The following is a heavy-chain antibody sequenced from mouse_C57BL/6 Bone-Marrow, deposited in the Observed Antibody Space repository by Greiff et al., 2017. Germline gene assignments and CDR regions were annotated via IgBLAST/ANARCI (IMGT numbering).Heavy chain of an antibody. D-gene: IGHD3-2*02. Sequence: QVQLQQPGAELVKPGASVKMSCKASGYTFTSYWITWVKQRPGQGLEWIGDIYPGSGSTNYNEKFKSKATLTVDTSSSTAYMQLSSLTSEDSAVYYCARDEGSSGYLGFAYWGQGTLVTVSA. CDR3: ARDEGSSGYLGFAY. CDR2: IYPGSGST. CDR1: GYTFTSYW. V-gene: IGHV1-55*01. J-gene: IGHJ3*01.